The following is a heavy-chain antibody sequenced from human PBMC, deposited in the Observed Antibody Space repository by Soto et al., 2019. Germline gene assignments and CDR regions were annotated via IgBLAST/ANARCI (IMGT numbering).Heavy chain of an antibody. V-gene: IGHV3-74*01. CDR1: GLTFSSYW. CDR2: IHRDGSST. D-gene: IGHD2-21*02. CDR3: ARAGASCGGDCYSLWYFDL. Sequence: EVQLVESGGGLVQPGGSLRLSCEASGLTFSSYWMHWVRQAPGKGLVWVSRIHRDGSSTSYAESVKGRFTISRDNAKKSLYLRMNSLRAEDSAVYYCARAGASCGGDCYSLWYFDLWGRGTLVTVSS. J-gene: IGHJ2*01.